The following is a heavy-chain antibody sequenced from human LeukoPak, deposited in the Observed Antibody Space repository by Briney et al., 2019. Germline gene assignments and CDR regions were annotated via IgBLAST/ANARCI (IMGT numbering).Heavy chain of an antibody. CDR2: INPSGGST. D-gene: IGHD1/OR15-1a*01. Sequence: ASVKVSCKASGYTFTNYYIPWVRQAPGQGLEWMGIINPSGGSTRYAQKFQGRVTMTRDTSTSTVYMELSSLRSEDTAVYYCARDHHQRNKTAFDIWGQGTMVTVSA. CDR1: GYTFTNYY. CDR3: ARDHHQRNKTAFDI. J-gene: IGHJ3*02. V-gene: IGHV1-46*01.